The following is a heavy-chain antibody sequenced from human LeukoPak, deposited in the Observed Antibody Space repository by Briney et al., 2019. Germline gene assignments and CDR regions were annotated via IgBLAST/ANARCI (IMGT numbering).Heavy chain of an antibody. Sequence: SETLSLTYTVSNYSISSGYYWGWIRQPPGKGLEWIGSIDHSGSTYYNPSLKSRVTISVDTSKNQFSLKLTSVTAADTAVYYCARGGKRLYYFDYWGQGTLVTVSS. CDR1: NYSISSGYY. CDR3: ARGGKRLYYFDY. J-gene: IGHJ4*02. CDR2: IDHSGST. V-gene: IGHV4-38-2*02. D-gene: IGHD6-25*01.